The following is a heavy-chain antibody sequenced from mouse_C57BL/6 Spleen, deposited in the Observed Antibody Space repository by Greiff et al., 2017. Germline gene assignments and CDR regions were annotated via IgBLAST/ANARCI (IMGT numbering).Heavy chain of an antibody. D-gene: IGHD1-1*01. CDR1: GYTFTDYY. CDR3: ANYYWFDY. CDR2: VNPYNGAT. J-gene: IGHJ2*01. Sequence: EVKLMESGPVLVKPGASVKMSCKASGYTFTDYYMNWVKQRHGKSLEWIGVVNPYNGATSYNQKFKGKDTLAIDKSYSTAYMELNSLTSEDSAVYYYANYYWFDYWGQGTTLTVSS. V-gene: IGHV1-19*01.